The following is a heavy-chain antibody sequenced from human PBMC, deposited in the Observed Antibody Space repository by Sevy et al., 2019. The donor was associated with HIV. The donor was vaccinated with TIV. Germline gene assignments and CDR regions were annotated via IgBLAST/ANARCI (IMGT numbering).Heavy chain of an antibody. CDR2: LYYSGVT. CDR3: ARAPTAPNGMDV. V-gene: IGHV4-59*01. D-gene: IGHD1-1*01. J-gene: IGHJ6*02. CDR1: GDSIDSNY. Sequence: SETLSLTCTVSGDSIDSNYWNWIRQPPGKGLEWIGYLYYSGVTNYNPSLKSRVPISVATSKNQFSLKLRSVTAADTAVYYCARAPTAPNGMDVWGQGTTVTVSS.